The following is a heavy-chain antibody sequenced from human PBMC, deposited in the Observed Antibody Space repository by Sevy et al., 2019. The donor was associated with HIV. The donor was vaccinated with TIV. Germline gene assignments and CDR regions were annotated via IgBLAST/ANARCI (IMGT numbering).Heavy chain of an antibody. J-gene: IGHJ3*01. CDR1: GGSISSYL. V-gene: IGHV4-59*08. CDR2: MYNTWST. Sequence: SETLSLTCTVSGGSISSYLWSWIRQPPGRGLEWIGYMYNTWSTNYNPSLKSRVTISLDTSTNQFSLKLGSVTAADSAVYYCARHQTTAVLYAFDLWGQGTMVTVSS. CDR3: ARHQTTAVLYAFDL. D-gene: IGHD1-1*01.